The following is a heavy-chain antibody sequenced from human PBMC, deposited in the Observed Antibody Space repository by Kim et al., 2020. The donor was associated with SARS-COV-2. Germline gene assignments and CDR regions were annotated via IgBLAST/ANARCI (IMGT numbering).Heavy chain of an antibody. CDR3: ETGQYYYGY. J-gene: IGHJ4*02. CDR2: SGR. V-gene: IGHV3-11*04. Sequence: SGRNDAHSVKGRFTFSRDNAKNSLSLQMNSLRAEDTAVYFCETGQYYYGYWGQGTLVTVSS. D-gene: IGHD3-10*01.